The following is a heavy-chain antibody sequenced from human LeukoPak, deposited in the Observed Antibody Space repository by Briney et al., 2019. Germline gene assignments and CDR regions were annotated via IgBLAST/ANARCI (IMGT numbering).Heavy chain of an antibody. CDR1: GGSISSYY. J-gene: IGHJ4*02. V-gene: IGHV4-59*08. Sequence: SETLSLTCTVSGGSISSYYWSWIRQPPGKGLEWIGYIYHSGSTNYNPSLKSRVTISVDTSKNQFSLKLSSVTAADTAVYYCARREQWLAFDYWGQGTLVTVSS. D-gene: IGHD6-19*01. CDR2: IYHSGST. CDR3: ARREQWLAFDY.